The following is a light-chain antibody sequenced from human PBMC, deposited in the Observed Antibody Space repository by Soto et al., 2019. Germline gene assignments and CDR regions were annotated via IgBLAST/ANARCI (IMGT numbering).Light chain of an antibody. Sequence: QSALTQPASVSGSPGQSITIACTGTSSDVGDYNYVCWYQQHPGKAPKLIIYGVSNRPSGISNRFSGSKSGNTASLTISGLQAEDEADYYCSSYTSTNTLVFGGGTKVTVL. CDR1: SSDVGDYNY. CDR3: SSYTSTNTLV. CDR2: GVS. V-gene: IGLV2-14*01. J-gene: IGLJ2*01.